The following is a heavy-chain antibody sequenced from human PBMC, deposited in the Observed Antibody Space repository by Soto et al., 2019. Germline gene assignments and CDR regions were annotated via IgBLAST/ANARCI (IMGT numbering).Heavy chain of an antibody. V-gene: IGHV3-43D*03. J-gene: IGHJ4*02. CDR2: ISWDGGST. Sequence: GGSLRLSCAASGFTFDDYAMHWVRQAPGKGLEWVSLISWDGGSTYYADSVKGRFTISRDNSKNSLYLQMNSLRAEDTALYYGAKAMVRGVIMLFDYWGQGTLVTVSS. CDR1: GFTFDDYA. D-gene: IGHD3-10*01. CDR3: AKAMVRGVIMLFDY.